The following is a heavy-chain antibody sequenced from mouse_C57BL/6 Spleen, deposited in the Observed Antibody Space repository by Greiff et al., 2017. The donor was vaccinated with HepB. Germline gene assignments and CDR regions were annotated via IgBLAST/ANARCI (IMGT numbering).Heavy chain of an antibody. J-gene: IGHJ2*01. CDR1: GYTFTDYY. V-gene: IGHV1-26*01. CDR3: ARHDGEYYFDY. CDR2: INPNNGGT. D-gene: IGHD2-12*01. Sequence: EVQLQQSGPELVKPGASVKISCKASGYTFTDYYMNWVKQSHGKSLEWIGDINPNNGGTSYNQKFKGKATLTVDKSSSTAYMELRSLTSEDSAVYYCARHDGEYYFDYWGQGTTLTVSS.